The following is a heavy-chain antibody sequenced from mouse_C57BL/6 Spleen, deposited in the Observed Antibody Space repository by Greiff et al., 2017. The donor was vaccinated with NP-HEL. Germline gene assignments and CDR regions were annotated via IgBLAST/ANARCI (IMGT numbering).Heavy chain of an antibody. V-gene: IGHV1-81*01. CDR3: ARRITTVGDAMDY. CDR2: IYPRSGNT. J-gene: IGHJ4*01. D-gene: IGHD1-1*01. CDR1: GYTFTSYG. Sequence: VQLQQSGAELARPGASVKLSCKASGYTFTSYGISWVKQRTGQGLEWIGEIYPRSGNTYYNEKFKGKATLTADKSSSTAYMELRSLTSEDSAVYFCARRITTVGDAMDYWGQGTSVTVSS.